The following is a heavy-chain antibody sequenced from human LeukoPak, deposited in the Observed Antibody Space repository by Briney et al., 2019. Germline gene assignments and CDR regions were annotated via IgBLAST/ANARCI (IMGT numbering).Heavy chain of an antibody. CDR1: GGTFSSYA. V-gene: IGHV1-69*04. Sequence: GASVKVSCKASGGTFSSYAISWVRQAPGQGLEWMGRIIPILGIANYAQKFQGRVTITADKSTSTAYMELSSLRSEDTAVYYCARDRWVAYPLLENYGMDVWGQGTTVTVSS. CDR3: ARDRWVAYPLLENYGMDV. CDR2: IIPILGIA. D-gene: IGHD3-3*01. J-gene: IGHJ6*02.